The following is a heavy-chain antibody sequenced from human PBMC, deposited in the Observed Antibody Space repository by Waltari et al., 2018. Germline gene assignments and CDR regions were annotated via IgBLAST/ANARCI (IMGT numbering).Heavy chain of an antibody. D-gene: IGHD2-15*01. V-gene: IGHV4-61*02. Sequence: QVQLQESGPGLVKPSQTLSLTCTVSGGSISSGSYYWSWIRQPAGKGLEWIGRIYTSGGTNYNPSLKSRVTISVDTSKNQFSLKLSSVTAADTAVYYCAREEYCSGGSCYSYFDYWGQGTLVTVSS. J-gene: IGHJ4*02. CDR1: GGSISSGSYY. CDR2: IYTSGGT. CDR3: AREEYCSGGSCYSYFDY.